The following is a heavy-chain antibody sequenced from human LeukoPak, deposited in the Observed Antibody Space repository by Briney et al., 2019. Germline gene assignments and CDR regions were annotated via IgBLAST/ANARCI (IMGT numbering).Heavy chain of an antibody. D-gene: IGHD6-19*01. J-gene: IGHJ4*02. CDR1: GFTFSSYG. V-gene: IGHV3-33*06. CDR2: IWYDGSNK. Sequence: GGSLRLSCAASGFTFSSYGMHWVRQAPGKGLEWVAVIWYDGSNKYYADSVKGRFTISRDNSKNTLYLQKNSLRAEDTAVYYCAKDQAVADYYFDYWGQGTLVTVSS. CDR3: AKDQAVADYYFDY.